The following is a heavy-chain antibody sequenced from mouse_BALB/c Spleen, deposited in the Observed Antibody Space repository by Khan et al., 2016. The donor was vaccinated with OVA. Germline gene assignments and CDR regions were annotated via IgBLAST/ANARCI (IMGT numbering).Heavy chain of an antibody. V-gene: IGHV3-2*02. D-gene: IGHD2-4*01. Sequence: EVQLQESGPGLVKPSPSLSLTCTVTGYSITSEYAWNWIRQFPGNKLEWMGYITYSGNTRFNPSLKSRTSITRDTSTNQFFLQLHSVTTEDTATYYCARKDYYDYDPFPDWGQGTLVTVSA. CDR3: ARKDYYDYDPFPD. J-gene: IGHJ3*01. CDR1: GYSITSEYA. CDR2: ITYSGNT.